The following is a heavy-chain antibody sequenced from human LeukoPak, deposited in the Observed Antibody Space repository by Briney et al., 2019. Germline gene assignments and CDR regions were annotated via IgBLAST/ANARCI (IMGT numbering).Heavy chain of an antibody. D-gene: IGHD1-20*01. CDR1: GFTLSSYE. CDR3: ARGPSGGNNLWMDY. CDR2: ISSSDKKNI. J-gene: IGHJ4*02. V-gene: IGHV3-48*03. Sequence: GGSLRLSCAASGFTLSSYEMNWVRQAPGKGLEWVSYISSSDKKNIHYADSVKGRFTISRDNAKNSLYLQMNSLRAEDTAVYYCARGPSGGNNLWMDYWGQGTLVTVSS.